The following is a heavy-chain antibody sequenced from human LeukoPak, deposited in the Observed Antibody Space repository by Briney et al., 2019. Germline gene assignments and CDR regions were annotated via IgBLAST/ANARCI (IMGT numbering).Heavy chain of an antibody. Sequence: KTSETLSLTCAVYGGSFSGYYWSWIRQPPGKGLEWIGEINHSGSTNYNPSLKSRVTISVDTSKNQFSLKLSSVTAADTAVYYCARRLPMVRVRTNWFDPWGQGTLVTVSS. D-gene: IGHD3-10*01. V-gene: IGHV4-34*01. CDR2: INHSGST. CDR1: GGSFSGYY. J-gene: IGHJ5*02. CDR3: ARRLPMVRVRTNWFDP.